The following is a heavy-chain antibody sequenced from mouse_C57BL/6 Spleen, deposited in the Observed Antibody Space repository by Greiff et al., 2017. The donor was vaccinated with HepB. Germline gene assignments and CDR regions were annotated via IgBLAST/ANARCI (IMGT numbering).Heavy chain of an antibody. CDR1: GYTFTSYW. V-gene: IGHV1-64*01. D-gene: IGHD2-4*01. CDR3: ARCSFYDYDVGYFDV. Sequence: QVQLQQPGAELVKPGASVKLSCKASGYTFTSYWMHWVKQRPGQGLEWIGMIHPNSGSTNYNEKFKSKATLTVDKSSSTAYMQLSSLTSEDSAVYYCARCSFYDYDVGYFDVWGTGTTVTVSS. J-gene: IGHJ1*03. CDR2: IHPNSGST.